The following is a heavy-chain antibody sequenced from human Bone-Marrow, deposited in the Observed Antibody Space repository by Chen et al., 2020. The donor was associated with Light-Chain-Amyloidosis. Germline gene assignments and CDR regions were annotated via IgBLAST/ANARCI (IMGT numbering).Heavy chain of an antibody. CDR1: GYTFPNYW. D-gene: IGHD5-12*01. J-gene: IGHJ4*02. CDR2: IYPDDSDA. V-gene: IGHV5-51*01. Sequence: DVQLEQSAPEVKTPGESLKISCKGSGYTFPNYWIGWVRQMPGKGLEWMGVIYPDDSDARYSPSFEGQVTISADKSITTAYLQWRSLKASDTAMYYCARRRDGYNFDYWGQGTLVTVSS. CDR3: ARRRDGYNFDY.